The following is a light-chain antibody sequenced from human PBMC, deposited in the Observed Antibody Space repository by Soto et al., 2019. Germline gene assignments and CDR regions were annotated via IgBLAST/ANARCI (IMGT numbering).Light chain of an antibody. V-gene: IGKV1-12*01. CDR3: QQGDSFPIT. CDR1: QSISSS. Sequence: DIPMTQSPSSVSASVGDRVTITCRASQSISSSLAWYQQKPGTVPKLLIYAASSLQSGVPSRFSGSGAGTEFPLSITSLQPEDFGTYYCQQGDSFPITFGQGTRLDIQ. J-gene: IGKJ5*01. CDR2: AAS.